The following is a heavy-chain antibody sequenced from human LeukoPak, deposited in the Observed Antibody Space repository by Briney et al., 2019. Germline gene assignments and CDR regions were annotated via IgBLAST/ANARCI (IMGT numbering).Heavy chain of an antibody. J-gene: IGHJ4*02. D-gene: IGHD6-19*01. CDR1: GFTFSSYG. V-gene: IGHV3-30*18. CDR2: ISDDGRNK. CDR3: EKGPSSGSALIGY. Sequence: GGSLRLSCAASGFTFSSYGMHWVRQAPGKGLEWVAVISDDGRNKYYADSVKGRFTISRDISKNTLYLKMNSLRAEDTAVYYCEKGPSSGSALIGYWGQGTLVTVSS.